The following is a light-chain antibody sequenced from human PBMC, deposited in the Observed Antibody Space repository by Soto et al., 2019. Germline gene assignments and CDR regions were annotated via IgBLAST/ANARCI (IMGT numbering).Light chain of an antibody. Sequence: DIQMTQSPSPLSASVGDKVTITCRASQSISSWLAWYQQKPGKAPKLLIYDASSLESGVPSRFSGSGSGTEFTLTISSLQPDDFATYYCQQYNSYSYTFGQGTKVDIK. CDR2: DAS. CDR1: QSISSW. J-gene: IGKJ2*01. V-gene: IGKV1-5*01. CDR3: QQYNSYSYT.